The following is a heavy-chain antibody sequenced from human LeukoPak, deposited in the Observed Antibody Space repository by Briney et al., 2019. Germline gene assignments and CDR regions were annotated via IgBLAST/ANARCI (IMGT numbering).Heavy chain of an antibody. CDR3: ARDQNSSGPNPADAFDI. V-gene: IGHV1-46*01. D-gene: IGHD6-19*01. CDR1: GYTXTSYY. Sequence: ASVKDSCKASGYTXTSYYMHWVRQAPGQGLEWMGIINPSGGSTSYAQKFQGRVTMTRDTSTSTVYMELSSMRSEDTAVYYCARDQNSSGPNPADAFDIWGQGTMVTVSS. J-gene: IGHJ3*02. CDR2: INPSGGST.